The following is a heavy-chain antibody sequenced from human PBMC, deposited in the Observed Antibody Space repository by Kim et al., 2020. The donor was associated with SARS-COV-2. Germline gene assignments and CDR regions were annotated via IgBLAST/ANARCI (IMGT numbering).Heavy chain of an antibody. CDR2: IYYSGST. J-gene: IGHJ5*02. CDR1: GGSISSSSYY. D-gene: IGHD3-22*01. Sequence: SETLSLTCTVSGGSISSSSYYWGWIRQPPGKGLEWIGSIYYSGSTYYNPSLKSRVTISVDTSKNQFSLKLSSVTAADTAVYYCARQRSDYYDSSGYKGRFDPWGQGTLVTVSS. V-gene: IGHV4-39*01. CDR3: ARQRSDYYDSSGYKGRFDP.